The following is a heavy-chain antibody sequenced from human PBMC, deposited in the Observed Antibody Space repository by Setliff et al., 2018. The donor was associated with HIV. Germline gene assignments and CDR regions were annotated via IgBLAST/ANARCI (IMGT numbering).Heavy chain of an antibody. CDR3: ARATGPTFYFDS. Sequence: PSETLSLTCTVSGGSISSGGYYWSWIRQHPGKGLEWIGYIHSSGSTYYNPSLKSRVTISVDTSKNQFSLKLSFVTAADTAVYYCARATGPTFYFDSWGQGTLVTVSS. CDR1: GGSISSGGYY. J-gene: IGHJ4*02. CDR2: IHSSGST. V-gene: IGHV4-31*03.